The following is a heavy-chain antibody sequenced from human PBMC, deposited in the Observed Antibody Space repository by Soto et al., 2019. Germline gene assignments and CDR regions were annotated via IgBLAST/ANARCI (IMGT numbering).Heavy chain of an antibody. J-gene: IGHJ4*02. D-gene: IGHD2-8*01. CDR2: VSKDGSVK. Sequence: GGSLRLSCEGSGFPFSRHALHLVRQSPGKGLGWVAVVSKDGSVKYWIESVKGRFTLSRDNSKNTVYLEMNSLRPEDTGVYYCVRSRCRAVADPFDSWGQGPLVTVSS. CDR3: VRSRCRAVADPFDS. CDR1: GFPFSRHA. V-gene: IGHV3-30-3*01.